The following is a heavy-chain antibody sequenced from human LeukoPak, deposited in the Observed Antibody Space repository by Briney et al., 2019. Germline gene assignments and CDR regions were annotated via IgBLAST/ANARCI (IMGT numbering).Heavy chain of an antibody. Sequence: PSETLSLTCTVSGGSISSYYWSWIRQPAGKGLEWIGRIYTSGSTNYNPSLKSRVTMSVDTSKNQFSLKLSSVTAADTAVYYCARDGAYSRLSWFDPWGRGTLVTVSS. CDR2: IYTSGST. CDR1: GGSISSYY. D-gene: IGHD4-11*01. J-gene: IGHJ5*02. CDR3: ARDGAYSRLSWFDP. V-gene: IGHV4-4*07.